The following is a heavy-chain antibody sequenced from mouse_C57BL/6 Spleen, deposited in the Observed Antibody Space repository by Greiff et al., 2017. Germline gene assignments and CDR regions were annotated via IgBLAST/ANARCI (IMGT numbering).Heavy chain of an antibody. J-gene: IGHJ2*01. V-gene: IGHV1-18*01. Sequence: VQLKESGPELVKPGASVKIPCKASGYTFTDYNMDWVKQSHGKSLEWIGDINPNNGGTIYNQKFKGKATLTVDKSSSTAYMELRSLTSEDTAVYYCARRKLYSNYFDYWGQGTTLTVSS. CDR2: INPNNGGT. CDR3: ARRKLYSNYFDY. D-gene: IGHD2-5*01. CDR1: GYTFTDYN.